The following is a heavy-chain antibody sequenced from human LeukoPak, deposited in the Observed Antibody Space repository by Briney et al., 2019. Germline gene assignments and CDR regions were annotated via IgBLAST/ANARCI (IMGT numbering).Heavy chain of an antibody. CDR2: IIPILSIA. D-gene: IGHD2-2*01. V-gene: IGHV1-69*04. J-gene: IGHJ6*02. CDR3: ARSIVVVPAAMPQGYYYGMDV. Sequence: SVKVSFKASGGTFSSYAISWVRQAPGQGLEWMGRIIPILSIANYAQKFQGRVTITADKSTSTAYMELSSLRSEDTAVYYCARSIVVVPAAMPQGYYYGMDVWGQGTTVTVSS. CDR1: GGTFSSYA.